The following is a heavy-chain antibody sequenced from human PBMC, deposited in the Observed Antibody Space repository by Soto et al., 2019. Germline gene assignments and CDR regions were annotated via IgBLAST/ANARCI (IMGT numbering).Heavy chain of an antibody. D-gene: IGHD4-17*01. Sequence: EVQLLESGGGLEQPGGSLRLSCAVFGFTFSSFAMTWVRPAPGKGLECVSGISGDGISTYYTDSVKGRFTISRDNSKNTRYLQMNSLRVEDTAVYFCAGEVWRTVTTVAGDHYYYDGMNVWGQGTTVTVSS. CDR1: GFTFSSFA. CDR2: ISGDGIST. J-gene: IGHJ6*02. CDR3: AGEVWRTVTTVAGDHYYYDGMNV. V-gene: IGHV3-23*01.